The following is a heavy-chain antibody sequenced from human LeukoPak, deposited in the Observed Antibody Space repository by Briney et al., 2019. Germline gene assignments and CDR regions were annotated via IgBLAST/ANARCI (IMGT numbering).Heavy chain of an antibody. Sequence: SETLSLTCAVYGGSFSGYYWSWIRQPPGKGLEWIGEINHSGSTNYNPSLKSRVTISADTSKNQFSLKLSSVTAADTAVYYCARDVASSSSVDYWGQGTLVTVSS. CDR1: GGSFSGYY. CDR2: INHSGST. V-gene: IGHV4-34*01. CDR3: ARDVASSSSVDY. J-gene: IGHJ4*02. D-gene: IGHD6-13*01.